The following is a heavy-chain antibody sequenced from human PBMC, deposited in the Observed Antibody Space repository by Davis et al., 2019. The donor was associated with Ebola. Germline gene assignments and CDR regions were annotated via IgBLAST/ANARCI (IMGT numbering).Heavy chain of an antibody. CDR3: ARHGLVVVPAAVAPDV. CDR1: GYTFTSYW. V-gene: IGHV5-10-1*01. J-gene: IGHJ6*04. CDR2: IDPGDSYT. D-gene: IGHD2-2*01. Sequence: GESLKISCKGSGYTFTSYWISWVRQMPGKGLEWMGRIDPGDSYTNYSPSFQGHVTISADTSISTAYLQWSSLKASDTAMYYCARHGLVVVPAAVAPDVWGKGTTVTVSS.